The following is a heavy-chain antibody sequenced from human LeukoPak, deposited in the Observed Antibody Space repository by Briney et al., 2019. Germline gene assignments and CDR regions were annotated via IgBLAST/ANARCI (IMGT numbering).Heavy chain of an antibody. CDR1: GYTFTGYY. V-gene: IGHV1-2*02. CDR3: ATGRYSSSWYYFDY. Sequence: GASVKVSCKASGYTFTGYYMHWVRQAPGQGLEWMGWINPNSGGTNYAQKFQGRVTKTRDTSISTAYMELSRLRSDDTAVYYCATGRYSSSWYYFDYWGQGTLVTVSS. J-gene: IGHJ4*02. D-gene: IGHD6-13*01. CDR2: INPNSGGT.